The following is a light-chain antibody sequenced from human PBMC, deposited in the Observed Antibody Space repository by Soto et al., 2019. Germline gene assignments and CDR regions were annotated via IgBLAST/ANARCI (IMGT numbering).Light chain of an antibody. V-gene: IGKV3-20*01. J-gene: IGKJ1*01. CDR2: GAS. Sequence: EIVLTQSPGTLSLSPGERATLSCRASQSVSSSYLAWYQQKPGQAPRLLIYGASGRATGIPDRFSGSGSGTDFTLTISRLEPEDFAVYYCQQYGSSRWTFGHGTKVDI. CDR1: QSVSSSY. CDR3: QQYGSSRWT.